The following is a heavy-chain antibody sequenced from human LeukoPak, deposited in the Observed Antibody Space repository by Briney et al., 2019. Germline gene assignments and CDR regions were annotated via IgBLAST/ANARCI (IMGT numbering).Heavy chain of an antibody. CDR2: ISAYNGNT. Sequence: GASVKVSCKXSGGTFSSYAISWVRQAPGQGLEWMGWISAYNGNTNYAQKFQGRVTMTTDTSTSTAYVELRSLTSDDTAVYYCARVAVAQYYFDYWGQGTLVTVSS. J-gene: IGHJ4*02. D-gene: IGHD4-23*01. CDR3: ARVAVAQYYFDY. V-gene: IGHV1-18*01. CDR1: GGTFSSYA.